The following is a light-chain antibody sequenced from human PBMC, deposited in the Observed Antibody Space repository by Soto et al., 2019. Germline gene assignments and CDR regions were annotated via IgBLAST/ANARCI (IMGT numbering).Light chain of an antibody. Sequence: QSALTQPASVSGSPGQSITISCTGTSSDIGGFYYVSWYQHHPGKGPKLLIYEVSYRPSGISDRFSGSKSGNTASLTISGLQPEDDGDYYCSSYTSNTTRVFGTGINVTV. J-gene: IGLJ1*01. CDR2: EVS. CDR3: SSYTSNTTRV. CDR1: SSDIGGFYY. V-gene: IGLV2-14*01.